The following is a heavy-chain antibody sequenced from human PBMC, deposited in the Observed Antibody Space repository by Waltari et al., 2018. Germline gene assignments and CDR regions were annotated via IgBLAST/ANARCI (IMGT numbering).Heavy chain of an antibody. D-gene: IGHD4-17*01. J-gene: IGHJ4*02. V-gene: IGHV4-34*01. CDR3: ASGARYGDLRDADY. CDR1: GGSFSGYY. CDR2: INHSGST. Sequence: QVQLQQWGAGLLKPSETLSLTCAVYGGSFSGYYWSWIRQPPGKGLEWIGEINHSGSTNYNPSLKSRVTISVDTSKNQFYLKLSSVTAADTAVYYFASGARYGDLRDADYWGQGTLVTVSS.